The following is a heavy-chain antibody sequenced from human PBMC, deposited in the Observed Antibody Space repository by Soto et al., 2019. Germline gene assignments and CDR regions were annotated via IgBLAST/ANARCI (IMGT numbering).Heavy chain of an antibody. J-gene: IGHJ4*02. V-gene: IGHV3-30-3*01. Sequence: QVQLVESGGGVVQAGGSLRLSCTASGFTFTSYNFHWVRQAPGKGLEWVAVISEDGGTEYFADSVRGQFLISKDTSKNTVYLQMNGLRPEDTGIYFCARRLAPTVSALGYWGQGTLVTVSS. CDR3: ARRLAPTVSALGY. CDR2: ISEDGGTE. CDR1: GFTFTSYN. D-gene: IGHD4-4*01.